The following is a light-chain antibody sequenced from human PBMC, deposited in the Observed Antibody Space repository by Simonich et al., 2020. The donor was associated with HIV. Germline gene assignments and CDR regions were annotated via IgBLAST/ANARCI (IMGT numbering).Light chain of an antibody. CDR1: SSDVGSYNL. J-gene: IGLJ3*02. CDR2: EVT. Sequence: QSALTQPASVSGSPGQSITISCTGTSSDVGSYNLVSWYQQHPGKAPKLMIYEVTKRPSGVPDRFSGSKSGNTASLTVSGLQAEDEAEYYCSSYAGSNNLVFGGGTKLTVL. V-gene: IGLV2-8*01. CDR3: SSYAGSNNLV.